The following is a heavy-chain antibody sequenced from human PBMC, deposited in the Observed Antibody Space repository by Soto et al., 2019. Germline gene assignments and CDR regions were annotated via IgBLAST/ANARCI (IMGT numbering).Heavy chain of an antibody. CDR3: ARGAVYGTDHYYRGMAV. CDR1: GLNFNGYG. V-gene: IGHV3-23*01. Sequence: PGGSLRLSCAASGLNFNGYGISWVRQSPEKGLEWVASINFFLGKTYYADSVKGRSTISKDDAKDTVYLHLNSLRADDTAIYYCARGAVYGTDHYYRGMAVWGQGSPVTVSS. CDR2: INFFLGKT. J-gene: IGHJ6*02. D-gene: IGHD4-17*01.